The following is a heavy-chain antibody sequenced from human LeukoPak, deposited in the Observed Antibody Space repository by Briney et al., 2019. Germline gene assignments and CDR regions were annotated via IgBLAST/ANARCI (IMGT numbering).Heavy chain of an antibody. CDR2: ISGSGGRT. CDR3: AKGGTGRYFDSSGYVDS. V-gene: IGHV3-23*01. D-gene: IGHD3-22*01. CDR1: GFTFSNYA. Sequence: PGGSLRLSCAASGFTFSNYAMSWVRQAPGKGLEWVSAISGSGGRTYYADSVKGRFTISRDNSKNTLSLQMNSLRAEDTAVYCCAKGGTGRYFDSSGYVDSWGQGTLVTVSS. J-gene: IGHJ4*02.